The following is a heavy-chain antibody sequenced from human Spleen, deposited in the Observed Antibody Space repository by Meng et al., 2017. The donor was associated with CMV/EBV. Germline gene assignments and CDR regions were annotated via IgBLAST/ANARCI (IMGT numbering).Heavy chain of an antibody. Sequence: GSLRLSCAVSGGSISSSNWWSWVRQPPGKGLEWIGEIYHSGSTNYNPSLKSRVTISVDKSKNQFSLKLTSVTAADTAVYYCARELGGGLTARRVIDFWGQGTTVTVSS. D-gene: IGHD6-6*01. V-gene: IGHV4-4*02. CDR1: GGSISSSNW. CDR3: ARELGGGLTARRVIDF. CDR2: IYHSGST. J-gene: IGHJ6*02.